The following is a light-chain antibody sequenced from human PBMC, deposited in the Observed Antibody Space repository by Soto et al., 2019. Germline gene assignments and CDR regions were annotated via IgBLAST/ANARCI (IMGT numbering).Light chain of an antibody. CDR1: QSISSY. CDR2: AAS. CDR3: QQSFSTPRT. V-gene: IGKV1-39*01. Sequence: DIQMTQSPSSLSASVGDRVTITCRASQSISSYLNWYQQKPGKAPNLLIFAASSLHSGVPSRFSGSGSGTELTLTITSLQPEDFATYYCQQSFSTPRTFGQGTKVDIK. J-gene: IGKJ1*01.